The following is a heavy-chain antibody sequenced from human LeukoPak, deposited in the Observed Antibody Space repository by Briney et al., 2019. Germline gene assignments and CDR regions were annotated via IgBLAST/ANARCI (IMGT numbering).Heavy chain of an antibody. D-gene: IGHD3-10*01. Sequence: QTGGSLRLSCAASGFTFSSYWMSWVRQAPGKGLEWVANIKQDGSEKYYVDSAKGRFTISRDNAKNSLYLQMNSLRAEDTAVYYCARDYGSGSYYNPHGAFDIWGQGTMVTVSS. CDR2: IKQDGSEK. CDR3: ARDYGSGSYYNPHGAFDI. CDR1: GFTFSSYW. V-gene: IGHV3-7*01. J-gene: IGHJ3*02.